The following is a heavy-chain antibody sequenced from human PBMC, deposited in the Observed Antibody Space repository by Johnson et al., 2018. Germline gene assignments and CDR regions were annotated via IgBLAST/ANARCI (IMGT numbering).Heavy chain of an antibody. J-gene: IGHJ3*02. V-gene: IGHV4-59*01. CDR3: ARARYDAFDI. CDR2: IYYSGST. Sequence: QVQLQESGPGLVKPSETLSLTCTVSGGSISSYYWSWIRQPPGKGLEWIGYIYYSGSTNYNPSLKSRVTISVETSKNQFSLKLSSVTAADTAVYYCARARYDAFDIWGQGTTVTVSS. CDR1: GGSISSYY.